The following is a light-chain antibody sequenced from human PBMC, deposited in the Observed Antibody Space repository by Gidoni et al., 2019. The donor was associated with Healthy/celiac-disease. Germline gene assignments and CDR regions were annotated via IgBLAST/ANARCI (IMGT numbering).Light chain of an antibody. CDR3: QQYYSTPQT. J-gene: IGKJ2*01. Sequence: DIVMTQYPDSLAVSLGERATINCKSSQSVLYSSNNKNYLAWYQQKPGQPPKLLIYCASTRESGVPDRFSGSGSGTDFTLTISSLQAEDVAVYYCQQYYSTPQTFGQGTKLEIK. CDR2: CAS. CDR1: QSVLYSSNNKNY. V-gene: IGKV4-1*01.